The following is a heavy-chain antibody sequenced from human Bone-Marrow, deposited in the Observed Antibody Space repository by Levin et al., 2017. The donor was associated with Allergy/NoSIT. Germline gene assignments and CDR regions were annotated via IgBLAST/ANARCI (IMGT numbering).Heavy chain of an antibody. CDR3: AKARDNSGWYYYYGMDV. J-gene: IGHJ6*02. D-gene: IGHD6-19*01. CDR2: ISYDGSNK. V-gene: IGHV3-30*18. CDR1: GFTFSSYG. Sequence: GGSLRLSCEASGFTFSSYGMHWVRQAPGKGLEWVAVISYDGSNKYYADSVKGRFTISRDNSKNTLYLQMNSLRAEDTAVYYCAKARDNSGWYYYYGMDVWGQGTTVTVSS.